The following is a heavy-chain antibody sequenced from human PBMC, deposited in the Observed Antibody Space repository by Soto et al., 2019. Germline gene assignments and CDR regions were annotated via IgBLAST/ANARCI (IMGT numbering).Heavy chain of an antibody. D-gene: IGHD6-13*01. J-gene: IGHJ4*02. CDR1: GFTFSSYW. V-gene: IGHV3-74*01. CDR2: INSDGRST. Sequence: EVQLVESGGGLGQPGGSLRLYCAASGFTFSSYWMHWVRQAPGKGLVWVARINSDGRSTSYADSVKGRFTISRDNAKNTLYLQMNSLRAEDTAVYYCARGYSSSWWEFDYWGQGTLVTVSS. CDR3: ARGYSSSWWEFDY.